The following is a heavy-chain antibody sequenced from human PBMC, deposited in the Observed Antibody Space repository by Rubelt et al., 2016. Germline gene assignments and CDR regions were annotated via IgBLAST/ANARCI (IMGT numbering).Heavy chain of an antibody. D-gene: IGHD6-13*01. V-gene: IGHV4-59*12. J-gene: IGHJ4*02. CDR1: GGSISSYY. CDR3: TRGGSSSHFPYFDY. CDR2: INHSGST. Sequence: QLQLQESGPGLVKPSETLSLTCSVSGGSISSYYWSWIRQPPGKVLEWIGEINHSGSTNYNSSLKSRATISLDTSKSQFSLSLNSVTAADTALYYWTRGGSSSHFPYFDYWGQEILVTVSS.